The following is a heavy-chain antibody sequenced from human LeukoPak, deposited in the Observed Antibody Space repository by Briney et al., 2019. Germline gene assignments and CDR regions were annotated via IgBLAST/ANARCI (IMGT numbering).Heavy chain of an antibody. CDR3: ARKLLLSTALAAFDI. CDR2: FYSGGST. J-gene: IGHJ3*02. Sequence: PGGSLRLSCVASGFTVSSNYVIWVRQAPGKVLEWVSVFYSGGSTYYADFVKGRFTISRDNSKNTLCLQMNSLRAEDTAVYYCARKLLLSTALAAFDIWGQGTTVTVSS. D-gene: IGHD2-15*01. CDR1: GFTVSSNY. V-gene: IGHV3-66*01.